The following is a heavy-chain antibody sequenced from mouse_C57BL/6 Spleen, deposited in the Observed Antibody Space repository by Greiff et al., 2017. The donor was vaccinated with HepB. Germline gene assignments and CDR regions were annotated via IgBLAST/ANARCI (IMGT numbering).Heavy chain of an antibody. CDR2: IDPSYSYT. J-gene: IGHJ3*01. CDR1: GYTFTSYW. D-gene: IGHD4-1*01. CDR3: ARGLGRSWFAY. Sequence: VQLQQSGAELVKPGASVKLSCKASGYTFTSYWMQWVKQRPGQGLEWIGEIDPSYSYTNYNQKFKGKATLTVDTSSSTAYMQLSSLTSEDSAVYYCARGLGRSWFAYWGQGTLVTVSA. V-gene: IGHV1-50*01.